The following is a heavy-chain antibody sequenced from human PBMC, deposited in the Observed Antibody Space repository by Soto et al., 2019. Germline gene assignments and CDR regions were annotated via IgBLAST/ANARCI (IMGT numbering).Heavy chain of an antibody. V-gene: IGHV3-7*01. CDR2: IKQDGSEK. J-gene: IGHJ4*02. CDR3: ARDRYSSGWYVFDY. Sequence: EVQLVESGGGLVQPGGSLRLSCAASGFTFSSYWMSWVRQAPGKGLEWVANIKQDGSEKYYVDSVQGRCTISRDNAKNALYLQMNSLRAEDTAVYYCARDRYSSGWYVFDYWGQGTLVTVSS. CDR1: GFTFSSYW. D-gene: IGHD6-19*01.